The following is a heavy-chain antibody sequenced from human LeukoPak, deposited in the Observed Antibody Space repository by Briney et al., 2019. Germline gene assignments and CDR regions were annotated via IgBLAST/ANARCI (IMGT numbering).Heavy chain of an antibody. V-gene: IGHV4-59*01. J-gene: IGHJ6*03. D-gene: IGHD6-19*01. Sequence: NSSETLSLTCAASGGSISSYYWSWIRQPPGKGLEWVGYICYGGSTNYNPSLKSRVTISVDTAKHQSSLKLFSVTAADTAVYYCASVNNIAVAPDYYYYMDVWGKGTTVTVSS. CDR3: ASVNNIAVAPDYYYYMDV. CDR1: GGSISSYY. CDR2: ICYGGST.